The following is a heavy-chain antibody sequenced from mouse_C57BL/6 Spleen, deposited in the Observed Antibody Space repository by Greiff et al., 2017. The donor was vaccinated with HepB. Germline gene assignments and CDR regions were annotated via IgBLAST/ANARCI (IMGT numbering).Heavy chain of an antibody. CDR3: ARDGSLYYFDC. CDR2: IDPNSGST. Sequence: QVQLQQPGAELVKPGASVKLSCKASGYTFTSYWLHWVKQRPGQGLEWIGMIDPNSGSTNYNEKLKSKATLTVDKSSSTAYMQLNSLTSEDYAVYYCARDGSLYYFDCWGQGTTLTVSS. J-gene: IGHJ2*01. CDR1: GYTFTSYW. D-gene: IGHD2-3*01. V-gene: IGHV1-64*01.